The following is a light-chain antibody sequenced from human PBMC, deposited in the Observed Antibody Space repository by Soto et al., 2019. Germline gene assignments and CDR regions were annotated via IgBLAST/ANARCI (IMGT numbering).Light chain of an antibody. CDR1: QSIGNY. CDR3: LQRAAWPWT. CDR2: DVF. V-gene: IGKV3-11*01. J-gene: IGKJ1*01. Sequence: EIVLTQAPATLSLSPGERATLSCRASQSIGNYITWYQQKPGQAPRLLVYDVFNRATGIPARFSGSGSGTDFTLTISSLEPEDFAVYYCLQRAAWPWTFGQGTKVEVK.